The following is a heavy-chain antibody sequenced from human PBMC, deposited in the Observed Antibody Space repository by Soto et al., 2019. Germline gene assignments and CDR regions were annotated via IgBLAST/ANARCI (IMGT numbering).Heavy chain of an antibody. D-gene: IGHD6-25*01. Sequence: QVQLQESGPGLVKPSETLSLTCTVSGGSISSYYWSWIRQPPGKGLEWIGDIYYSGSTNYNPSLTRRVTISVDTSKTQFSLKLSSVTAADTAVYYCASLYGFSGFDYWGQGTLVTVSS. J-gene: IGHJ4*02. CDR2: IYYSGST. CDR3: ASLYGFSGFDY. V-gene: IGHV4-59*08. CDR1: GGSISSYY.